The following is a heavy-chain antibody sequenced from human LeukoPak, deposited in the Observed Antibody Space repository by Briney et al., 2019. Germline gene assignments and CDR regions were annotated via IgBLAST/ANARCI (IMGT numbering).Heavy chain of an antibody. Sequence: PGGSLRLSCAASGFTFSSYWMSWVRQAPGKGLEWVANIKQDGSEKDYVDSVKGRFTISRDNAKNSLYPQMNSLRAEDTAVYYCARDINMKKAAAGTFFDYWGQGTLVTVSS. D-gene: IGHD6-13*01. CDR2: IKQDGSEK. CDR3: ARDINMKKAAAGTFFDY. CDR1: GFTFSSYW. V-gene: IGHV3-7*01. J-gene: IGHJ4*02.